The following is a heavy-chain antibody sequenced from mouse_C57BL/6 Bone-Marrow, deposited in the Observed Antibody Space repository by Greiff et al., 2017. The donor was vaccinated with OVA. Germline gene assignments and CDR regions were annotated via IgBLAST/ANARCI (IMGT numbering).Heavy chain of an antibody. J-gene: IGHJ3*01. CDR3: ARGGTSPFAY. CDR1: GYSFTGYY. CDR2: INPSTGGT. Sequence: VQLQQSGPELVKPGASVKISCKASGYSFTGYYMNWVKQSPEKSLEWIGEINPSTGGTTYNQKFKAKATLTVDKSSSTAYMQLKSLTSEDSAVXYCARGGTSPFAYWGQGTLVTVSA. V-gene: IGHV1-42*01. D-gene: IGHD4-1*01.